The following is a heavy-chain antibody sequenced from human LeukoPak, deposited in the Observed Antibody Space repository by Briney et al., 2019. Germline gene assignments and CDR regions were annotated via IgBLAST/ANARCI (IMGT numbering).Heavy chain of an antibody. J-gene: IGHJ4*02. CDR1: GFTFSSYA. CDR3: ARGYYDSSGPLDY. Sequence: PGGSLRLSCAASGFTFSSYAMHWVRQAPGKGLEYVSAISSNGGSTYYANSVKGRFTISRDNPKNTLYLQMGSLRAEDMAVYYCARGYYDSSGPLDYWGQGTLVTVSS. V-gene: IGHV3-64*01. D-gene: IGHD3-22*01. CDR2: ISSNGGST.